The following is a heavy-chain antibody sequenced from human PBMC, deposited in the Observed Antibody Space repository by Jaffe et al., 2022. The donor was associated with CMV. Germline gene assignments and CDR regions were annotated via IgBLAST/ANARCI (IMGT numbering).Heavy chain of an antibody. CDR3: ARSMVRGVIINLLGLGY. V-gene: IGHV3-33*01. Sequence: QVQLVESGGGVVQPGRSLRLSCAASGFTFSSYGMHWVRQAPGKGLEWVAVIWYDGSNKYYADSVKGRFTISRDNSKNTLYLQMNSLRAEDTAVYYCARSMVRGVIINLLGLGYWGQGTLVTVSS. CDR1: GFTFSSYG. CDR2: IWYDGSNK. D-gene: IGHD3-10*01. J-gene: IGHJ4*02.